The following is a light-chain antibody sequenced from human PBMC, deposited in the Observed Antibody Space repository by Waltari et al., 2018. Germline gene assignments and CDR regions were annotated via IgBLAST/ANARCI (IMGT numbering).Light chain of an antibody. V-gene: IGLV1-44*01. CDR1: SSNIGSNT. CDR2: SNN. CDR3: AAWDDSLNGWV. Sequence: QSGLTQPPSASGTPGQRGTISCSGSSSNIGSNTVNWYQQLPGTAPKLLIYSNNQRPSGVPDRFSGSKSGTSASLAISGLQSEDEADYYCAAWDDSLNGWVFGGGTKLTVL. J-gene: IGLJ3*02.